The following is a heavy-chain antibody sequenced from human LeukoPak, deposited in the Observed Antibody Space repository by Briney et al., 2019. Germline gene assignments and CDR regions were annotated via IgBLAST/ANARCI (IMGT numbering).Heavy chain of an antibody. CDR1: GFTFSSYW. D-gene: IGHD1-26*01. CDR2: INTYNGNT. J-gene: IGHJ4*02. V-gene: IGHV1-18*01. Sequence: PGGSLRLSSAAPGFTFSSYWMSSVRQAPGKGLEWMGWINTYNGNTNYAQKLQGRGTMTTDTSTSTAYMDLWSLRSDDTAVYYCARDPSLIVGATISFFDYWGQGTLVTVSS. CDR3: ARDPSLIVGATISFFDY.